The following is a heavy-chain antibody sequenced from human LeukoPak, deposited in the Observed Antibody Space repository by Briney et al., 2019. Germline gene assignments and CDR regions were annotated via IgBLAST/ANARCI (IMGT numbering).Heavy chain of an antibody. Sequence: GGSLRLSCAASGFTVSTNHMSWLRQTPGKGLEWFSTIYSGGSIYYPDSVKGRFTISRDNSKNTLYLQMNSLRVEDTAVYYCARGSRVTTRLDAFDIWGQGTMVTVSS. V-gene: IGHV3-53*01. J-gene: IGHJ3*02. CDR1: GFTVSTNH. CDR2: IYSGGSI. D-gene: IGHD4-17*01. CDR3: ARGSRVTTRLDAFDI.